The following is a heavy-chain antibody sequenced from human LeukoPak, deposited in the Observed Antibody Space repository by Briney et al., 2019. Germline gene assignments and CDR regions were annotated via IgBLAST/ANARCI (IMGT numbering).Heavy chain of an antibody. CDR3: TTLPAPVDY. Sequence: PGGSLRLSCAASGFTFNSYGMHWVRQAPGKGLEWVGRIKSKSHGVTTDYAAPVKGRFTIARDDSKNTLYLQMNSLKMEDTAVYYCTTLPAPVDYWGQGTPVTVSS. V-gene: IGHV3-15*01. CDR1: GFTFNSYG. J-gene: IGHJ4*02. CDR2: IKSKSHGVTT.